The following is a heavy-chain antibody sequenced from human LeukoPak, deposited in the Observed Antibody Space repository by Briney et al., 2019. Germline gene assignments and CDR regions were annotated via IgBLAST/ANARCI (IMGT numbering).Heavy chain of an antibody. D-gene: IGHD3-22*01. Sequence: SETLSLTRTVAGGSISSNYWSWIRQPPGKGLEWIGYIHNSGSTNYNPSLKSRVTISVDTSKKQFSLKLSSVTAADTAVYYCARCRSYDSSGYCDAVDIWGQGTMVTVSS. CDR2: IHNSGST. J-gene: IGHJ3*02. V-gene: IGHV4-59*01. CDR1: GGSISSNY. CDR3: ARCRSYDSSGYCDAVDI.